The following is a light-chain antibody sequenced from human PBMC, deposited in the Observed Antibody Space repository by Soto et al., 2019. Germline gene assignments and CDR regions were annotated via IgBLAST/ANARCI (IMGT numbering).Light chain of an antibody. J-gene: IGKJ4*01. V-gene: IGKV3-20*01. CDR2: GAS. CDR1: QSVSSSY. Sequence: EIVLTQSPGTLSLSPGERATLSCRASQSVSSSYLAWYQQKPGQAPRLLIYGASSRATGIPDRFSGSGSGTDLPLTISGLEPEDFAVYYCQQYGSSPTFGGGTKVEIK. CDR3: QQYGSSPT.